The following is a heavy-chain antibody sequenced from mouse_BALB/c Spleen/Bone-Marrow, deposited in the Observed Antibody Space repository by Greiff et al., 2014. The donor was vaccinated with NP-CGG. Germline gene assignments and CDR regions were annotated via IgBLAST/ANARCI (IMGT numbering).Heavy chain of an antibody. Sequence: EVMLVESGGGLVKPGGSLKLSCAASGFTFSDYYMYWVRQTPEKRLEWVATISDGGSYTYYPDSVKGRFTISRGNAKNNLYLQMSSLKSEDTAMYYCARVSYDYFDYWGQGTTLTVSS. V-gene: IGHV5-4*02. CDR2: ISDGGSYT. CDR1: GFTFSDYY. CDR3: ARVSYDYFDY. D-gene: IGHD2-4*01. J-gene: IGHJ2*01.